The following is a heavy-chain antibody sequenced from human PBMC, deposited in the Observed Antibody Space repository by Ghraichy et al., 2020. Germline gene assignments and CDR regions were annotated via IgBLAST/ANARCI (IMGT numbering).Heavy chain of an antibody. V-gene: IGHV3-23*01. CDR1: GFTLNNYA. CDR3: ARDLLP. J-gene: IGHJ4*02. CDR2: ITSGGST. Sequence: GGSLRLSCAASGFTLNNYAMNWVRQAPGKGLDWVSVITSGGSTSYADSVKGRFTISRDDAKNSLYLQMNSLRAEDTAVYYCARDLLPRGQGTLVTVSS.